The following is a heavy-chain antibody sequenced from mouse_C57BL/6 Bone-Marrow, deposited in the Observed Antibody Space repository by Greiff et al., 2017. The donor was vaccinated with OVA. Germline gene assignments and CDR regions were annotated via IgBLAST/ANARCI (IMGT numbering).Heavy chain of an antibody. J-gene: IGHJ4*01. D-gene: IGHD1-1*01. CDR3: ARWGYGSSGYAMDY. V-gene: IGHV1-55*01. Sequence: VQLQQSGAELVKPGASVKMSCKASGYTFTSYWITWVKQRPGQGLEWIGDIYPGSGSTNYNEKFKSKATLTVDTSSSTAYMQLSSLTSEDSAVYYGARWGYGSSGYAMDYWGQGTSVTVSS. CDR1: GYTFTSYW. CDR2: IYPGSGST.